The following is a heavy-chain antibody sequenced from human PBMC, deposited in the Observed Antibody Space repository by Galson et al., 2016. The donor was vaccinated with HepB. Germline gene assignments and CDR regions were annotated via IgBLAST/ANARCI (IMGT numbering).Heavy chain of an antibody. J-gene: IGHJ4*02. V-gene: IGHV1-3*01. Sequence: SVKVSCKASGYSFTSYVMHWVRQAPGQRPEWMGWINAGDGIARYSQRFQGRVTITRDTSASTAYMELSSLRSEDTAVYYCVINIAAVGAFDSWGQGTLVTVSS. D-gene: IGHD6-13*01. CDR1: GYSFTSYV. CDR3: VINIAAVGAFDS. CDR2: INAGDGIA.